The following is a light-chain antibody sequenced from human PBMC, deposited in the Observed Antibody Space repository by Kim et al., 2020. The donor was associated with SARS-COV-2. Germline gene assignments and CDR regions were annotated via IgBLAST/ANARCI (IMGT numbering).Light chain of an antibody. CDR2: NNN. J-gene: IGLJ2*01. V-gene: IGLV1-44*01. CDR3: ATWDDRLGGRV. CDR1: QSNIGDNT. Sequence: QSVLTQAPSTSGTPGQRVTISCSGSQSNIGDNTVDWYQQLPGTAPKLLIYNNNLRPSGVPDRFSGSRFGTSASLAISGLQSEDEGDYYCATWDDRLGGRVFGGGTQLTVL.